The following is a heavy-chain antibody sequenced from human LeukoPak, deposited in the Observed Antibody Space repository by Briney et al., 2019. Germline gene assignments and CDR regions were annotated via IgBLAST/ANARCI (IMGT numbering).Heavy chain of an antibody. CDR3: ARVSYDSSGYLRY. D-gene: IGHD3-22*01. V-gene: IGHV3-11*01. J-gene: IGHJ4*02. CDR1: GFTFSDYY. Sequence: GGSLRLSCAASGFTFSDYYMSWIRQAPGKGLEWVSYISSSGSTIYYADSVKGRFTISRDNAKNSLYLQVNSLRAEDTAVYYCARVSYDSSGYLRYWGQGTLVTVSS. CDR2: ISSSGSTI.